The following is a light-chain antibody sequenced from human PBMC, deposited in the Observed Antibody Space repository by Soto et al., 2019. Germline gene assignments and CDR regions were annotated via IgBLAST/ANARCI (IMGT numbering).Light chain of an antibody. CDR3: LHRSDWRPGNT. CDR2: DAS. CDR1: QSISTY. Sequence: EIVLTQSPGTLSLSPGESATLSCRASQSISTYLAWYQQKPGQAPRLLISDASTRAPGVPARFSGSGSGTDFTLTISTLYPYDFVVYYCLHRSDWRPGNTFGHGTRLDIK. V-gene: IGKV3-11*01. J-gene: IGKJ5*01.